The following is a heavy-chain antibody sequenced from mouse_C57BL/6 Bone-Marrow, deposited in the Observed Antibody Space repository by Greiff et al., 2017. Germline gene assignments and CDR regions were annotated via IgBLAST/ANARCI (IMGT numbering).Heavy chain of an antibody. J-gene: IGHJ2*01. CDR3: TTSDGYYYYWDD. V-gene: IGHV14-4*01. Sequence: VQLQQSGAELVRPGASVKLSCTASGFNIKDDYMHWVKQRPEQGLEWIGWIDPENGDTEYASKFQGQATITADTSSNTAYLQLRLLTSEATAVFNCTTSDGYYYYWDDGGKGTTRTVSS. D-gene: IGHD2-3*01. CDR1: GFNIKDDY. CDR2: IDPENGDT.